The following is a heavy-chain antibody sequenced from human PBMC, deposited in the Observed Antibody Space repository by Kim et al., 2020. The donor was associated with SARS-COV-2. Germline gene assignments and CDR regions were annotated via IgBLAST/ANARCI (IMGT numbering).Heavy chain of an antibody. Sequence: ADSVKSRLTIPRDNSENTLYLQMNSLRVEDTAVYYCAREGSSSGWCYLDDWGQGLLVAVSS. D-gene: IGHD6-19*01. V-gene: IGHV3-53*01. J-gene: IGHJ4*02. CDR3: AREGSSSGWCYLDD.